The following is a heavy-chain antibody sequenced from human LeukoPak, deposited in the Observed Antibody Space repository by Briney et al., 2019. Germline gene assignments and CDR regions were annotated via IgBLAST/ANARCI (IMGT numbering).Heavy chain of an antibody. D-gene: IGHD3-22*01. Sequence: GGSLRLSCAASGFTFSSYWMHWVRQAPGKGLEWVANIKQDGSEKYYVDSVKGRFTISRDNAKNSLYLQMNSLRAEDTAVYYCASGYYSIYYFGYWGQGTLVTVSS. V-gene: IGHV3-7*01. CDR3: ASGYYSIYYFGY. CDR2: IKQDGSEK. CDR1: GFTFSSYW. J-gene: IGHJ4*02.